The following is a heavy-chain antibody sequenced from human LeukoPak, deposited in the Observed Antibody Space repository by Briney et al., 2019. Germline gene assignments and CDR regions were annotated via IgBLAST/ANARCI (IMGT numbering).Heavy chain of an antibody. CDR2: IKQDGSEK. CDR1: GFTFTSYW. CDR3: ARASGYYYYFYMDV. J-gene: IGHJ6*03. Sequence: GGSLRLSCAASGFTFTSYWMSWVRQAPGKGLEWVANIKQDGSEKYYVDSVKGRFTISRDNAKDSLYLQMNSLRAVDTAVYYCARASGYYYYFYMDVWGKGTTVTISS. V-gene: IGHV3-7*04.